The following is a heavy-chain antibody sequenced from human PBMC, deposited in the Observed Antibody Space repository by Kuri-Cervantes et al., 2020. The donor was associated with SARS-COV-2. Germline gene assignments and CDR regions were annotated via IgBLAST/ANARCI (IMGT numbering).Heavy chain of an antibody. D-gene: IGHD6-19*01. J-gene: IGHJ4*02. CDR2: INHSGST. Sequence: SETLSLTCAVYGGSFSDYYWTWIRQPPGKGLEWIGEINHSGSTNYNPSLKSRVTISVDTSKNQFSLKLSSVTAADTAVYYCARGSPSGWYRVYDYWGQGTLVTVSS. CDR3: ARGSPSGWYRVYDY. CDR1: GGSFSDYY. V-gene: IGHV4-34*01.